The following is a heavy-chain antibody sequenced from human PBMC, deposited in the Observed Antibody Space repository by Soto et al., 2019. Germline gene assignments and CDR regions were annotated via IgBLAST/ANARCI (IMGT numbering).Heavy chain of an antibody. V-gene: IGHV3-74*01. CDR2: IHSDGSST. J-gene: IGHJ4*02. Sequence: EVQLVESGGGLVQPGGSLRVSCAASGFTVSSYWMHWVRQAPGKGLVWVSRIHSDGSSTSYADSVKGRFTISRDNAKNTLYLQKNRLRAEDTAIYYCARRGAVAGLHYWGQGTLVTVSS. CDR3: ARRGAVAGLHY. CDR1: GFTVSSYW. D-gene: IGHD6-19*01.